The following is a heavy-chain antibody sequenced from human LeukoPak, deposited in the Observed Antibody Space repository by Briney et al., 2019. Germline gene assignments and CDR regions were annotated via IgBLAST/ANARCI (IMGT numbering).Heavy chain of an antibody. J-gene: IGHJ4*02. CDR1: GFTFSSYA. CDR2: ISSTGTSI. Sequence: PGGSLRLSCAASGFTFSSYAMTWVRQAPGKGLEWVSYISSTGTSIYYADSVKGRFTISRDNAKNSLYLQMNSLRAEDAAVYYCARDDGDNAYDYWGQGTLVTVSS. V-gene: IGHV3-48*01. CDR3: ARDDGDNAYDY. D-gene: IGHD4-17*01.